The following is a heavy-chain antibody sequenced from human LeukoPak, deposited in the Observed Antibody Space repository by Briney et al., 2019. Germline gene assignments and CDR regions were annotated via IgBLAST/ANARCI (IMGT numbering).Heavy chain of an antibody. CDR2: ISYDGSNK. Sequence: GGSLRLSCAASGFTFSSYAMHWVRQAPGKGLEWVAVISYDGSNKYYADSVKGRFTISRDNSKNTLYLQMNSLRAEDTAVYYCARAGTYYYDSSGYPADAFDIWGQGTMVTVSS. J-gene: IGHJ3*02. D-gene: IGHD3-22*01. V-gene: IGHV3-30-3*01. CDR3: ARAGTYYYDSSGYPADAFDI. CDR1: GFTFSSYA.